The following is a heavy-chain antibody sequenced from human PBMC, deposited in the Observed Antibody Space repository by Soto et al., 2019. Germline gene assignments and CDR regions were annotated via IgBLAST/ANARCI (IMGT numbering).Heavy chain of an antibody. CDR3: ARDKGLAYCGGDCLLGAFDI. V-gene: IGHV4-59*01. Sequence: PSETLSLTCTVSGGSISSYYWSWIRQPPGKGLEWIGYIYYSGSTNYNPSLKSRVTISVDTSKNQFSLKLSSVTAADTAVYYCARDKGLAYCGGDCLLGAFDIWGQGTIVTVSS. D-gene: IGHD2-21*02. CDR2: IYYSGST. CDR1: GGSISSYY. J-gene: IGHJ3*02.